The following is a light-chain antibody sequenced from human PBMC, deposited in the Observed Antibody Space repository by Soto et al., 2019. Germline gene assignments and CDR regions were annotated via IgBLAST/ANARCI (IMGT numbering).Light chain of an antibody. J-gene: IGKJ4*01. CDR2: ATS. CDR1: QSISSW. V-gene: IGKV1-5*01. Sequence: DIQMTQSPSTLSAPVGDRVTITCRASQSISSWVAWYQLKPGKAPKSLIYATSTLQDGVPSRFSGNGSETEFTLTISSLQSEDIATYYCQQYNNSPLTFGGGTKVDIK. CDR3: QQYNNSPLT.